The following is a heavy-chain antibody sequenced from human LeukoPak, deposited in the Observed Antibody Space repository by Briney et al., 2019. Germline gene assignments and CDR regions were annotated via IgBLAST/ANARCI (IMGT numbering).Heavy chain of an antibody. CDR3: AKGIYDYALDF. Sequence: GGSLGLSCAASGFTFNDYAMTWVRQAPGKGLEWVSLISASGSNTYYAGSVKGRFFISRDNSKNTLNLQMSSLRAEDTALYYCAKGIYDYALDFWGQGALVTVSS. J-gene: IGHJ4*02. V-gene: IGHV3-23*01. CDR2: ISASGSNT. CDR1: GFTFNDYA. D-gene: IGHD4/OR15-4a*01.